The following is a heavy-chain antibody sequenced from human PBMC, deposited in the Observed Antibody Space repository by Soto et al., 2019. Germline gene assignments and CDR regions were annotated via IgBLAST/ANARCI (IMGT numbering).Heavy chain of an antibody. D-gene: IGHD2-15*01. J-gene: IGHJ1*01. CDR1: GGTFSSYT. Sequence: SVKVSCKASGGTFSSYTISWVRQAPGQGLEWMGRIIPILGIANYAQKFQGRVTITADKSTSTAYMELSSLRSEDTAVYYCARGPAIYCSGCSCYSITFFQHWGQGTLVIVSS. CDR3: ARGPAIYCSGCSCYSITFFQH. CDR2: IIPILGIA. V-gene: IGHV1-69*02.